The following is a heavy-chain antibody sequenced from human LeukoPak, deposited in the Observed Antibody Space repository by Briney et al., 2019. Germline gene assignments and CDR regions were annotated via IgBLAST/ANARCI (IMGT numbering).Heavy chain of an antibody. CDR2: IYPGDSDT. CDR3: ARCYCDSSGYYYGGLGAFDI. CDR1: GYSFTNYW. Sequence: GESLKISCRGSGYSFTNYWIAWVRQMPGKGLEGMGIIYPGDSDTRYSPSFQGQVTISADKSISTAYLQWNSLKASDTAMYYCARCYCDSSGYYYGGLGAFDIWGQGTMVTVSS. D-gene: IGHD3-22*01. V-gene: IGHV5-51*01. J-gene: IGHJ3*02.